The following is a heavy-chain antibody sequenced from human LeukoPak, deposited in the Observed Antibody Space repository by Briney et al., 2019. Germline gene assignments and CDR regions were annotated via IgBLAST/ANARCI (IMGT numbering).Heavy chain of an antibody. CDR3: AKDWDSSGYDNDY. Sequence: PGGSLRLSCAASGFTFSSYAMSWVRQAPGKGLEWVSLISGDGGSTYYADSVKGRFTISRDNSKNSLYLQMNSLRTEDTALYYCAKDWDSSGYDNDYWGQGTLVTVSS. J-gene: IGHJ4*02. D-gene: IGHD3-22*01. CDR1: GFTFSSYA. CDR2: ISGDGGST. V-gene: IGHV3-43*02.